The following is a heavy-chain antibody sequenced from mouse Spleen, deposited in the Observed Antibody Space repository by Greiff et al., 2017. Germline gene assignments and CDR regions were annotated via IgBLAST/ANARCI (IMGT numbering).Heavy chain of an antibody. D-gene: IGHD1-2*01. J-gene: IGHJ2*01. V-gene: IGHV1-69*01. CDR2: IDPSDSYT. CDR1: GYTFTSYW. Sequence: QVQLQQPGAELVMPGASVKLSCKASGYTFTSYWMHWVKQRPGQGLEWIGEIDPSDSYTNYNQKFKGKATLTVDKSSSTAYMQLSSLTSEDSAVYYCARPYGYGDYWGQGTTLTVSS. CDR3: ARPYGYGDY.